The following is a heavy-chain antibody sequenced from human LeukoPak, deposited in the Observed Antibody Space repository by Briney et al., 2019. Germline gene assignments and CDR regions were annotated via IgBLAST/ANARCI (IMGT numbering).Heavy chain of an antibody. CDR2: IIPILGIA. CDR1: GGTFSSYA. V-gene: IGHV1-69*04. J-gene: IGHJ3*02. D-gene: IGHD3-22*01. Sequence: GASVKVSCKASGGTFSSYAISWVRQAPGQGLEWMGRIIPILGIANYAQKFQGRVTITADKSTSTAYMELSSLRSEDTAVYYCARWPRYYDSSGYYPQGAFDIWGQGTMVTVSS. CDR3: ARWPRYYDSSGYYPQGAFDI.